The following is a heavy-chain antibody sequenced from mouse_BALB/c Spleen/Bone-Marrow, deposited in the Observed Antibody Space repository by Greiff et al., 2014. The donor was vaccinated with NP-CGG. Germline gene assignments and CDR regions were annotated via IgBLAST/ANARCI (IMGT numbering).Heavy chain of an antibody. CDR3: ARLTTVVPDDY. CDR1: GYTFTSYW. Sequence: QVQLQQSGAELAKPGASVKMSCKASGYTFTSYWMHWVKQRPGQGLEWIGYINPSTGYTEYNQKFKDKATLTADKASSTAYMQLSSLTSEYSAVYYCARLTTVVPDDYWGQGTTRTVSS. D-gene: IGHD1-1*01. V-gene: IGHV1-7*01. CDR2: INPSTGYT. J-gene: IGHJ2*01.